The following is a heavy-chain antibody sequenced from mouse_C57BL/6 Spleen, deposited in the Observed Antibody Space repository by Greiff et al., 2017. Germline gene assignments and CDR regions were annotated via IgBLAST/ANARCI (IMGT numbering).Heavy chain of an antibody. J-gene: IGHJ4*01. Sequence: QVQLKESGPGLVQPSQSLSITCTVSGFSLTSYGVHWVRQSPGKGLEWLGVIWSGGSTDYNATFISRLSISKDNSKSQVYFKMNSLQADDTAIYYCARTSNYGYDAVRAMDYWGQGTSVTVSS. CDR1: GFSLTSYG. D-gene: IGHD2-2*01. CDR2: IWSGGST. CDR3: ARTSNYGYDAVRAMDY. V-gene: IGHV2-2*01.